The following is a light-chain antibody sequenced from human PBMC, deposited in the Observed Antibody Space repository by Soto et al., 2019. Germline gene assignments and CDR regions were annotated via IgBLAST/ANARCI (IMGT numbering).Light chain of an antibody. Sequence: EIMLTQSPAALSLSPGERATLSCRASQSISRYLAWYQQKPGQAPRLLISDASHRATGIPARFSGSGSGTDFTPTITSLEPEDFAVYFCQQRSNLLWTFGQGTKVEIK. CDR1: QSISRY. CDR3: QQRSNLLWT. J-gene: IGKJ1*01. V-gene: IGKV3-11*01. CDR2: DAS.